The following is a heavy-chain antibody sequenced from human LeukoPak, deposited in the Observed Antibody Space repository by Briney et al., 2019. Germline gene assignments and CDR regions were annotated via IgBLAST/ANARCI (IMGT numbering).Heavy chain of an antibody. V-gene: IGHV1-46*01. Sequence: ASVKVSCKSSGYIFTSYYMHWVRQAPGQGLEWMGLLNPIGGSTSYAQKFQGRVTMTRDTSTNTVYMELSSLRSEDTALYYCARGRWPGGGDWSVDYWGQGTLVTVSS. CDR2: LNPIGGST. CDR3: ARGRWPGGGDWSVDY. CDR1: GYIFTSYY. J-gene: IGHJ4*02. D-gene: IGHD2-21*02.